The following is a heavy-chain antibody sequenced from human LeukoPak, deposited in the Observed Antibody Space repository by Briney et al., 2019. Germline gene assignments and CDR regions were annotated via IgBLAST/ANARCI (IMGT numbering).Heavy chain of an antibody. V-gene: IGHV1-2*02. CDR1: GHTFTVYY. CDR2: ITLNSGDT. J-gene: IGHJ4*02. CDR3: AREGELGLND. D-gene: IGHD7-27*01. Sequence: GSVKVSCKASGHTFTVYYIHWVRQAPGQGLEWMGWITLNSGDTKYAQKFQGRVTMTSDTSITTAYMELSSLKFDDTAMYYCAREGELGLNDWGQGTLVTVSS.